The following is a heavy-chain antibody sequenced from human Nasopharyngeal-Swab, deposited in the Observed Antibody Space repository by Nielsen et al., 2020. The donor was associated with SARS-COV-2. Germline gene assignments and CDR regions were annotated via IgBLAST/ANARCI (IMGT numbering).Heavy chain of an antibody. V-gene: IGHV4-34*01. D-gene: IGHD3-22*01. CDR2: INHRGST. J-gene: IGHJ4*02. Sequence: WIRQPPGKGLEWIGEINHRGSTNYNPSLKSRGTISVDTAKNQFSLKLSSVTAADTAVYYCARGQGPRHYYDSSGYYYDVLGRGYYFDYWGQGTLVTVSS. CDR3: ARGQGPRHYYDSSGYYYDVLGRGYYFDY.